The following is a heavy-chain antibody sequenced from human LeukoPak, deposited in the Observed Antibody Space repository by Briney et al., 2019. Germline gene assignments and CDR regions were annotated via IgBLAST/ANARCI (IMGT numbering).Heavy chain of an antibody. J-gene: IGHJ4*01. V-gene: IGHV3-33*01. CDR1: GFIFSHHG. CDR3: ARDAQRGFDYSNSLKY. D-gene: IGHD4-11*01. Sequence: AGSLRLSCAASGFIFSHHGMGSVRQPPGNGLEWVAVTWSDGTNRFYGDTVKGRFTISRDNSQNTVFLQMNSLRVKDTAIYYCARDAQRGFDYSNSLKYWGHGTLVTVSS. CDR2: TWSDGTNR.